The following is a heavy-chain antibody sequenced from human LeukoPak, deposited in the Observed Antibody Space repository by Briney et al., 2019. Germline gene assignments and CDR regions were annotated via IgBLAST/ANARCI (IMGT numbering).Heavy chain of an antibody. J-gene: IGHJ4*02. D-gene: IGHD3-22*01. CDR1: GFTFSNAW. Sequence: PGGSLRLSCAASGFTFSNAWMTWVRQAPGKGLEWVGRIKSKTDGGTTDYAAPVKGRFTISRDDSKNTLYLQMNSLKTEDTAVYYYTTDLDYYDSSGYYSQSDFDYWGWGTLVTVSS. CDR2: IKSKTDGGTT. CDR3: TTDLDYYDSSGYYSQSDFDY. V-gene: IGHV3-15*01.